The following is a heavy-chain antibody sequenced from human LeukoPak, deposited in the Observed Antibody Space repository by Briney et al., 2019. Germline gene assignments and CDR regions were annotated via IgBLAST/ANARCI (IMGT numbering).Heavy chain of an antibody. CDR3: ARHGEKAYYDFWSGPQNWFDP. J-gene: IGHJ5*02. Sequence: PSETLSLTCAVSGYSISSGYYGGWIRQPPGKGLEWIGSIYHSGSTYYNPSLKSRVTISVDTSKNQFSLKLSSVTAADTAVYYCARHGEKAYYDFWSGPQNWFDPWGQGTLVTVSS. V-gene: IGHV4-38-2*01. CDR1: GYSISSGYY. CDR2: IYHSGST. D-gene: IGHD3-3*01.